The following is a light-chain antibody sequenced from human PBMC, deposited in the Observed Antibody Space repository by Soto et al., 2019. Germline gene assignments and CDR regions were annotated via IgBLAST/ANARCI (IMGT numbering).Light chain of an antibody. V-gene: IGLV2-11*01. CDR3: CSYAGSYTWV. J-gene: IGLJ3*02. CDR2: DVS. Sequence: QSVLTQPRSVSGSPGQSVTISCTGTRSDVGGYNFVSWYQQHPGKAPKLMIYDVSKRPSGVPDRFSGSKSGNTASLTISGLQAEDEADYHCCSYAGSYTWVFGGGTKLTVL. CDR1: RSDVGGYNF.